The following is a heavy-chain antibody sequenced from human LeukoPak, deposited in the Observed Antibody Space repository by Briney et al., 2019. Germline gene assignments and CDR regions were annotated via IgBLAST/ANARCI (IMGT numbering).Heavy chain of an antibody. V-gene: IGHV3-33*01. J-gene: IGHJ4*02. Sequence: HPGGSLPFSCAASGFTFSSVVMHWVRQAPGKGLEWVAVIWYDGNNKYYADSVKSRFTISRDNSKNTLYLQMNSLRAEDTAVYYCARAFTSTGYSYVDYWGQG. CDR1: GFTFSSVV. CDR2: IWYDGNNK. CDR3: ARAFTSTGYSYVDY. D-gene: IGHD3-22*01.